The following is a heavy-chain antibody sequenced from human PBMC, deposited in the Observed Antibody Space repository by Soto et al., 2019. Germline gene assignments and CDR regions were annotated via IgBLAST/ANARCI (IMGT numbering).Heavy chain of an antibody. CDR1: GASIYTYY. CDR3: ARDGDGRMTTNPYYYNGMDV. J-gene: IGHJ6*02. D-gene: IGHD4-4*01. V-gene: IGHV4-59*01. Sequence: SETLSLTCNVSGASIYTYYWNWIRQSPGKGLEWIGYISDGGSTNYNPSLESRVTISLDTSKRQFSLKLSSVSAADTAIYYCARDGDGRMTTNPYYYNGMDVWGPGTTVTVSS. CDR2: ISDGGST.